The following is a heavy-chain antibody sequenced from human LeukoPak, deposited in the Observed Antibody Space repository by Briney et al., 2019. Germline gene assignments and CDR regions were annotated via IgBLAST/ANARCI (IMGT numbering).Heavy chain of an antibody. V-gene: IGHV1-18*01. CDR2: ISAYNGNT. Sequence: GASVKVSCKASGYTFTSYGISWVRQAPGQGLEWMGWISAYNGNTNYAQKLQGRVTMTTDTSTSTAYMELRSLRSDDTAVYYRARIRITMVRGVNYYFDYWGQGTLSPSPQ. J-gene: IGHJ4*02. CDR3: ARIRITMVRGVNYYFDY. CDR1: GYTFTSYG. D-gene: IGHD3-10*01.